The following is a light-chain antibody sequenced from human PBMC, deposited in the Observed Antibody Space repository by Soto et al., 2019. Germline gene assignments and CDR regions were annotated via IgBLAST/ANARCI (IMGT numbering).Light chain of an antibody. V-gene: IGLV2-14*03. CDR1: SSDVGGYNY. Sequence: QSALTQPASVSGSPGQSITISCTGTSSDVGGYNYVSWYQQHPGKAPQLMISDVSNRPSGVSYRFSGSKSGNTASLTISGLQTEDEADYYCSSYTASSTYVVGSGTKFAVL. CDR2: DVS. CDR3: SSYTASSTYV. J-gene: IGLJ1*01.